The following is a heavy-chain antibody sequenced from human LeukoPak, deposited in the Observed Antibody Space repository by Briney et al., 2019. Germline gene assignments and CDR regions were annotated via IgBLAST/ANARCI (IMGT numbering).Heavy chain of an antibody. Sequence: GASVKVSCKASGGTFSSYAISWVRQAPGQRLEWMGGIIPIFGTANYAQKFQGRVTITTDESTSTAYMELSSLRSEDTAVYYCARAVAAMDLYYYYYMDVWGKGTTVTVSS. D-gene: IGHD2-2*01. V-gene: IGHV1-69*05. CDR1: GGTFSSYA. CDR2: IIPIFGTA. CDR3: ARAVAAMDLYYYYYMDV. J-gene: IGHJ6*03.